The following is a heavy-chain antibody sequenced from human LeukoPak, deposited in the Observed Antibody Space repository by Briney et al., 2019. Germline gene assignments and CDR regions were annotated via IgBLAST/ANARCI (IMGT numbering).Heavy chain of an antibody. V-gene: IGHV3-21*01. CDR3: ARYNWNYISNQNYYYGMDV. J-gene: IGHJ6*02. Sequence: GGSLRLSCAASGFTFSTHSMIWARQAPGKGLEWVSSISDSGTYIFYADSVKGRFTISRDNAKNSLFLQMNSLRAEDTAAYYCARYNWNYISNQNYYYGMDVWGQGTTVTVSS. D-gene: IGHD1-7*01. CDR2: ISDSGTYI. CDR1: GFTFSTHS.